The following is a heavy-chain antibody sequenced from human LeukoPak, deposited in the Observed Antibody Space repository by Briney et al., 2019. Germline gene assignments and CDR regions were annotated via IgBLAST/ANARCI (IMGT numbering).Heavy chain of an antibody. J-gene: IGHJ5*02. CDR3: WHPLIQGAVS. V-gene: IGHV3-7*01. CDR2: IRPDGSSG. CDR1: GFTFSNYW. D-gene: IGHD3-10*01. Sequence: GGSLRLSCAASGFTFSNYWVSWFRQAPGKGLEWVANIRPDGSSGAYVDSVKGRFAISRDNAKSSLSLQMNTLRVEDTAVYYCWHPLIQGAVSWGQGTLVTVSS.